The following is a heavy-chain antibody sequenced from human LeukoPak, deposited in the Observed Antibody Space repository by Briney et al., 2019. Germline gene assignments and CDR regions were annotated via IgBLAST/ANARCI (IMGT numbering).Heavy chain of an antibody. J-gene: IGHJ4*02. CDR2: ISSISSSYI. D-gene: IGHD4/OR15-4a*01. V-gene: IGHV3-21*04. CDR1: GFTFNNYN. Sequence: GGSLRLSCAASGFTFNNYNMNWVRQAPGKGLEWVSSISSISSSYIYYADSVKGRFTISRDNSKNTLYLQMNSLRAEDTAVYYCARRAGAYSHPYDYWGQGTLVTVSS. CDR3: ARRAGAYSHPYDY.